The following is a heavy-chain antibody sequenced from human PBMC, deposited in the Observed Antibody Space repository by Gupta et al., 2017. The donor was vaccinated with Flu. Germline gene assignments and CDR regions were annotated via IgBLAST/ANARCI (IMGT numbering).Heavy chain of an antibody. V-gene: IGHV1-8*01. J-gene: IGHJ4*02. Sequence: QVHLVQSGAEVKKPGASVKVSCRASGYTFINYDINWVRQAPGQGLEWMGWMNPSRENTGYAQKFQGRVNMTRDTYIGTAYMELSSXRXEDTAVXYCARMVGYSAKQVRRDYWGQGTLVTVSS. D-gene: IGHD1-26*01. CDR2: MNPSRENT. CDR1: GYTFINYD. CDR3: ARMVGYSAKQVRRDY.